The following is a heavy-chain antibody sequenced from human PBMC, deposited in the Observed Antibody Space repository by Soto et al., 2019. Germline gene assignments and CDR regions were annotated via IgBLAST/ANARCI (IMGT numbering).Heavy chain of an antibody. Sequence: SETLSLTCTVSGDSISSTPYYWGWIRQPPGKGLEWIGTIYSSGSTYCNPSLKSRVTISEDTSKRQFSLKLSSVTAADTAVYYCARLDDYNNCFDYWGQGTLVTVSS. CDR1: GDSISSTPYY. CDR3: ARLDDYNNCFDY. CDR2: IYSSGST. J-gene: IGHJ4*02. V-gene: IGHV4-39*01. D-gene: IGHD4-4*01.